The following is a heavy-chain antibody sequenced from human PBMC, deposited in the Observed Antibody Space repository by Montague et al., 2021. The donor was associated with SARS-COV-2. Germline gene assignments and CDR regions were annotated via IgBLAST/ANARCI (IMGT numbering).Heavy chain of an antibody. D-gene: IGHD3-16*02. Sequence: SETLSLTCNVSGGSFSSSSYYWRWIRQHPGKGPEWIGFIYYSGSTNYNPSLKSRVTISVDTSKEQFSLRLISVTAADTAVYYCARNRTYYDDGWGYNHYTLDYWGQGTMVTVSS. CDR3: ARNRTYYDDGWGYNHYTLDY. V-gene: IGHV4-39*01. CDR1: GGSFSSSSYY. CDR2: IYYSGST. J-gene: IGHJ4*02.